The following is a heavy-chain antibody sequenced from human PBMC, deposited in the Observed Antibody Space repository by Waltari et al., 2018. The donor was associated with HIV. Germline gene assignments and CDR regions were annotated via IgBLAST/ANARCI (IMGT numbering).Heavy chain of an antibody. CDR1: GFKFEDYA. J-gene: IGHJ3*02. CDR2: IRWNSDTI. Sequence: EVQLVESGGGLVQPGGSLRLSCAASGFKFEDYAMHWVRQAPGKGLEWVSGIRWNSDTIGYADSVKGRFTISRDNAKKSLSLQMNSLRAEDTALYFCAKVGQTGVTSYAIDIWGQGTMVTVSS. D-gene: IGHD4-17*01. CDR3: AKVGQTGVTSYAIDI. V-gene: IGHV3-9*01.